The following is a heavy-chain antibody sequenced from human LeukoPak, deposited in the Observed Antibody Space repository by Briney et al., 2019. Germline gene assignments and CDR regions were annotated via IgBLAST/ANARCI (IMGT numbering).Heavy chain of an antibody. CDR3: AHKRSPVRGTVGLANYYGSN. D-gene: IGHD3-10*01. J-gene: IGHJ4*02. CDR1: GFSLRTSGVG. V-gene: IGHV2-5*02. CDR2: NSWDDEK. Sequence: SGPTLVNPTQTLTLTCTFSGFSLRTSGVGVGWIRQPPGKALEGLALNSWDDEKRYSPSLKSRLTITKDTSKNQVVLTMTNIDPVDTATYYCAHKRSPVRGTVGLANYYGSNWGQGTLVTVSS.